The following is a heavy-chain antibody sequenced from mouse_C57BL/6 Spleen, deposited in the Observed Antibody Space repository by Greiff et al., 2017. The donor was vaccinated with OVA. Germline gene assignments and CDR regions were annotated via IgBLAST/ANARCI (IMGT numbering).Heavy chain of an antibody. CDR1: GFTFSDYG. D-gene: IGHD2-12*01. CDR3: AARLLYPLDY. Sequence: EVKLVESGGGLVKPGGSLKLSCAASGFTFSDYGMHWVRQAPEKGLEWVAYISSGSSTIYYADTVKGRFTISRDNAKNTLFLQMTSLRSEDTAMYYCAARLLYPLDYWGQGTTLTVSS. V-gene: IGHV5-17*01. CDR2: ISSGSSTI. J-gene: IGHJ2*01.